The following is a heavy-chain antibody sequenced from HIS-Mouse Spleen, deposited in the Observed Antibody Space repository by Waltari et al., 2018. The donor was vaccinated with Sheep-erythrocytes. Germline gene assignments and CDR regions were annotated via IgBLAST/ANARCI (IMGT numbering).Heavy chain of an antibody. CDR1: GYTFTGYY. J-gene: IGHJ3*02. D-gene: IGHD3-16*02. V-gene: IGHV1-2*02. CDR2: INPNSGGT. CDR3: ASAGVWGSYRGAFDI. Sequence: QVQLVQSGAEVKKPGASVKVSCKASGYTFTGYYMHWVRQAPGQGLEWMGWINPNSGGTKYEQKVQGRVTRNRETSISTAYMELSRLRSDDTAVYYCASAGVWGSYRGAFDIWGQGTMVTVSS.